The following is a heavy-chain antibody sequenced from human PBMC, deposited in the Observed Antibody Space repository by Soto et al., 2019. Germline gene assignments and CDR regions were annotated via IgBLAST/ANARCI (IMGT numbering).Heavy chain of an antibody. CDR3: ASYPSGDDGSVYFDY. J-gene: IGHJ4*02. CDR2: IIPILGIA. Sequence: SVKVSCKASGGTFSSYTISWVRQAPGQGLEWMGRIIPILGIANYAQKFQGRVTITAEKSTSTAYMELSSLRSEATAVYYCASYPSGDDGSVYFDYWGQGTLVTVSS. CDR1: GGTFSSYT. V-gene: IGHV1-69*02. D-gene: IGHD3-22*01.